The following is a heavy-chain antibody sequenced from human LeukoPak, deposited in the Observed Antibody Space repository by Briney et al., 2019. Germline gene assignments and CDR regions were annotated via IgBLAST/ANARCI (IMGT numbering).Heavy chain of an antibody. Sequence: PGGSLRLSCAASGFTFSYYGMHWVRRAPGKGLEWVAFIRYDGSDKYYADSVKGRFTISRDNSKNTLDLQMNSLRAEDTAVYYCAKAHLFGELYGGAWDYWGQGTLVTVSS. CDR3: AKAHLFGELYGGAWDY. CDR2: IRYDGSDK. J-gene: IGHJ4*02. D-gene: IGHD3-10*02. V-gene: IGHV3-30*02. CDR1: GFTFSYYG.